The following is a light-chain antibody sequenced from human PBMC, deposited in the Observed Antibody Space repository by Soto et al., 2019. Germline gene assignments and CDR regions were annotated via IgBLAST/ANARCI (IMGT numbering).Light chain of an antibody. Sequence: EIVMTQSPATLSVSPGERATLSCRASQSVSSNLAWYQQKPGQAPRLLIYGASTRATGIRARFSGSGSGTEFTLTISSLQSEDFAVYYCQQYNNWPLTFGGGTKVDI. J-gene: IGKJ4*01. CDR3: QQYNNWPLT. CDR2: GAS. CDR1: QSVSSN. V-gene: IGKV3-15*01.